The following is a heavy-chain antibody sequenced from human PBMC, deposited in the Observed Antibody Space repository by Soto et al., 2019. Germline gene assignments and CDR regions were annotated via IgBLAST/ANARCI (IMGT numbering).Heavy chain of an antibody. Sequence: EVQLVASGGGLVKPGESLRLSCAGSGITFSNVRMTWVCQAPGTGLEWLGRIKSKTDGGTADYPAAVKGRFTISRDDSKNMLYLQLNSLKTEDTAVYYCTTDYGWAFDIWGQGTMVTVSS. CDR3: TTDYGWAFDI. D-gene: IGHD4-17*01. J-gene: IGHJ3*02. V-gene: IGHV3-15*01. CDR2: IKSKTDGGTA. CDR1: GITFSNVR.